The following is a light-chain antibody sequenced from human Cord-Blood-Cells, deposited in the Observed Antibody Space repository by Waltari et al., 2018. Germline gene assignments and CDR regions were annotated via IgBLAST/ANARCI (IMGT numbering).Light chain of an antibody. CDR1: ALPKQS. J-gene: IGLJ3*02. CDR3: QSADSSGTYWV. Sequence: YELTQPPSVSASPGPTARIPCSGYALPKQSAYWYQQKPGQAPVLVIYKDSERPSGIPERFSGSSSGTTVTLTISGVQAEDEADYYCQSADSSGTYWVFGGGTKLTVL. CDR2: KDS. V-gene: IGLV3-25*03.